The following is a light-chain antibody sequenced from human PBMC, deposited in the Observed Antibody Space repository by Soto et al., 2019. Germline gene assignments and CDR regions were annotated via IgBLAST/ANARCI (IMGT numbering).Light chain of an antibody. V-gene: IGKV1-5*03. CDR2: KAS. CDR3: QQYHSLNT. J-gene: IGKJ2*01. CDR1: QSISSW. Sequence: DIQMTQSPSTLSASVGDRVTITCRASQSISSWLAWYQQKPGKAPKDLIYKASSLESGVPSSFSGSGSGTEITLTISSLQPDDFTTYYCQQYHSLNTFGQGTKLEI.